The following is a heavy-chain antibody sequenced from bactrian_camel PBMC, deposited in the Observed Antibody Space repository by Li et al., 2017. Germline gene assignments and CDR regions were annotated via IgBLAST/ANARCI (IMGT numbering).Heavy chain of an antibody. Sequence: HVQLVESGGGSVQAGGSLRLSCRVSTYNFNRFWGDYAMGWFRQAPGKGREGVACIGRDGITMYSDSVKGRFTISRDNAKNTVFLQMNSLKPEDTAMYYCAKDLGYSGSWAYNYWGQGTQVTVS. J-gene: IGHJ4*01. CDR1: TYNFNRFWGDYA. CDR2: IGRDGIT. CDR3: AKDLGYSGSWAYNY. V-gene: IGHV3S55*01. D-gene: IGHD3*01.